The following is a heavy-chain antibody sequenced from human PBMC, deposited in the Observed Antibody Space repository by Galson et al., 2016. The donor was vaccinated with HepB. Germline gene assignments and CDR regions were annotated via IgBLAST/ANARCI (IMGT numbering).Heavy chain of an antibody. CDR3: TSLSYDFWCAYYYCDY. Sequence: SLRLSCAASGFTFSNAWMSWVRQAPGKGLEWVGRIKSKTDGGTTDYAAPVKGSLTISRADSKNALYLQMNSLKTEDTAVYYCTSLSYDFWCAYYYCDYWGQGTQVTVSS. V-gene: IGHV3-15*01. CDR1: GFTFSNAW. D-gene: IGHD3-3*01. J-gene: IGHJ4*02. CDR2: IKSKTDGGTT.